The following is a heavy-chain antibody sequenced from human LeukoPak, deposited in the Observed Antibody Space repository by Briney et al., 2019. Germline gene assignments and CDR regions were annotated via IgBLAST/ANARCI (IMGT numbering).Heavy chain of an antibody. V-gene: IGHV3-48*03. CDR3: ARGKVPAAIRHHFDY. D-gene: IGHD2-2*01. CDR2: ISSSGSTI. J-gene: IGHJ4*02. Sequence: GGSLRLSCAASGFTFSSYEMNWVRQAPGKGLEWVSYISSSGSTIYYADSVKGRFTISRDNAKNSLYLQMNSLRAEDTAVYYCARGKVPAAIRHHFDYWGQGTLVTVSS. CDR1: GFTFSSYE.